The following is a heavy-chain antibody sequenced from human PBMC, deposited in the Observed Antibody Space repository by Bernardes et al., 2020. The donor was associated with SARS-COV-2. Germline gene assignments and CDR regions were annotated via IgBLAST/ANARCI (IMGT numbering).Heavy chain of an antibody. CDR3: ARVRAESLVGKAGTRGALDV. CDR1: GFNVGQYE. Sequence: RESLRLSCTTSGFNVGQYEFNWVRQSPAKGLEWISYLFRSAYQYMTHSVQGRFTVSRDNARNALYLQLDSLRVEDTAIYYCARVRAESLVGKAGTRGALDVWGQGAVVTVSA. J-gene: IGHJ3*01. V-gene: IGHV3-48*03. D-gene: IGHD1-26*01. CDR2: LFRSAYQ.